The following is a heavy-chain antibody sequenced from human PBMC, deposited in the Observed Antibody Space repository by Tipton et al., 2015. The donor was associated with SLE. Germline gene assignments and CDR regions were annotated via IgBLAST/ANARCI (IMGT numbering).Heavy chain of an antibody. CDR1: GGSISSYY. D-gene: IGHD3-10*01. CDR2: IYYSGST. CDR3: ARESGGGYFDY. V-gene: IGHV4-59*01. Sequence: TLSLTCTASGGSISSYYWSWIRQPPGKGLEWIGYIYYSGSTNYNPSLKSRVTISVDTSKNQSSLKLSSVTAADTAVYYCARESGGGYFDYWGQGTLVTVSS. J-gene: IGHJ4*02.